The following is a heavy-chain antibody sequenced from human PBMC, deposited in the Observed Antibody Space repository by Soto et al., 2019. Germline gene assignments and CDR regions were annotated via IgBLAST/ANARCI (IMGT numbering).Heavy chain of an antibody. CDR1: GFTFDDYA. J-gene: IGHJ6*02. CDR2: ISWNSGSI. D-gene: IGHD2-21*01. Sequence: PGGSLRLSCAASGFTFDDYAMHWVRQAPGKGLEWVSGISWNSGSIGYADSVKGRFTISRDNAKNSLYLQMNSLRAEDTALYYCAKGLQPGGWGISDGMDVWGQGTTVTVSS. V-gene: IGHV3-9*01. CDR3: AKGLQPGGWGISDGMDV.